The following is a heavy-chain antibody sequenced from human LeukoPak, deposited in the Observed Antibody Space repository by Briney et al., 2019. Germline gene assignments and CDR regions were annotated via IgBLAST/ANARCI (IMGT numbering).Heavy chain of an antibody. V-gene: IGHV3-74*01. CDR3: ATHSGGY. Sequence: GGSLRLSCAASGFTFSDTWMHWVRQAPGEGLVWVSRIRSDGSDTRYAESVKGRFTIPRDDAKNTLYLQMDSLRAEDTAVYYCATHSGGYWGQGTLVTVSS. J-gene: IGHJ4*02. CDR2: IRSDGSDT. CDR1: GFTFSDTW. D-gene: IGHD6-25*01.